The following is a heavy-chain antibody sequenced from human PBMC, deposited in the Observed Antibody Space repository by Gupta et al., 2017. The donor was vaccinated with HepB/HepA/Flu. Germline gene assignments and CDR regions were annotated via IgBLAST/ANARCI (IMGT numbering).Heavy chain of an antibody. J-gene: IGHJ6*03. CDR1: GGSISSSSYY. Sequence: QLQLQESGPGLVKPSETLSLTCTVSGGSISSSSYYWGWIRQPPGKGLEWIGSIYYSGSTYYNPSLKSRVTISVDTSKNQFSLKLSSVTAADTAVYYCARQRPTYDFWSGYYYYYYMDVWGKGTTVTVSS. D-gene: IGHD3-3*01. CDR2: IYYSGST. V-gene: IGHV4-39*01. CDR3: ARQRPTYDFWSGYYYYYYMDV.